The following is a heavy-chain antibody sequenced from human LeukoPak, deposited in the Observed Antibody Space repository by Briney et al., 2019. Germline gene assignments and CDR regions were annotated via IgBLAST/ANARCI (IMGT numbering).Heavy chain of an antibody. CDR3: ARGQYYDFWSGYYSWFDP. CDR2: MNPNSGNT. V-gene: IGHV1-8*03. CDR1: GYTFTSYD. Sequence: ASVKVSCKASGYTFTSYDINWVRQATGQGLEWMGWMNPNSGNTGYAQKFQGRVTITRNTSISTAYMELSSLRSEDTAVYYCARGQYYDFWSGYYSWFDPWGQGTLVTVSS. D-gene: IGHD3-3*01. J-gene: IGHJ5*02.